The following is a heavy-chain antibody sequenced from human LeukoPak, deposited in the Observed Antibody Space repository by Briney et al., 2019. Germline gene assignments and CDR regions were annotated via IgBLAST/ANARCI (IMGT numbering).Heavy chain of an antibody. CDR1: GFTFSSYA. CDR2: ISYDASNK. Sequence: GGSLRLSCAASGFTFSSYAMHWVRQAPGKGLEWVAFISYDASNKYYADSVKGRFTISRDNSKNTLYLQMNSLRAEDTAVYYCARLGSMVRGVLLDYWGQGTLVTVSS. D-gene: IGHD3-10*01. J-gene: IGHJ4*02. V-gene: IGHV3-30*04. CDR3: ARLGSMVRGVLLDY.